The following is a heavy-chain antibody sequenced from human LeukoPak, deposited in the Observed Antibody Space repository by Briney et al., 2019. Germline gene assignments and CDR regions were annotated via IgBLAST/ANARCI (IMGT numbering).Heavy chain of an antibody. CDR3: AKGYKGYVWGSSRYTGTYYYDY. CDR1: GFTFSNSA. D-gene: IGHD3-16*02. Sequence: PGGSLRLSCAASGFTFSNSAMSWARQAPGEDLEWVSGISDGGDATYYADSVKGQFTISKDFYKNTLYLQMNSLSAEDTALYYCAKGYKGYVWGSSRYTGTYYYDYWGQGTLVTVSS. V-gene: IGHV3-23*01. J-gene: IGHJ4*02. CDR2: ISDGGDAT.